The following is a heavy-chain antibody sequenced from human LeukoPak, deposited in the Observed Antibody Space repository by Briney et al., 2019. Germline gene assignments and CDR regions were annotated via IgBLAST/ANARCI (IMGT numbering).Heavy chain of an antibody. Sequence: GGSLRFSCAASGFTFSSYGMHWVRQAPGKGLEWVAVIWYDGSNKYYADSVKGRFTISRDNSKNTLYLQMNSLRAEDTAVYYCAREGYSYGYMAFDIWGQGTMVTVSS. V-gene: IGHV3-33*01. CDR2: IWYDGSNK. CDR1: GFTFSSYG. D-gene: IGHD5-18*01. CDR3: AREGYSYGYMAFDI. J-gene: IGHJ3*02.